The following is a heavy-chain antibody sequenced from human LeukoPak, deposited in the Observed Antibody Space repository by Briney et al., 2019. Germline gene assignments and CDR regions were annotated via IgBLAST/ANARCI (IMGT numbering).Heavy chain of an antibody. Sequence: PSETLSLTCTVSGGSISGDYWGWIRQPPGKGLEWIGNIYYSGSTDYNPSLKSRVTISVDTSVNHFSLKVTSVTAADTAVYYCARWRHGYNSVDAFDIWGQGVMVTVSS. D-gene: IGHD5-24*01. CDR3: ARWRHGYNSVDAFDI. V-gene: IGHV4-39*01. CDR2: IYYSGST. CDR1: GGSISGDY. J-gene: IGHJ3*02.